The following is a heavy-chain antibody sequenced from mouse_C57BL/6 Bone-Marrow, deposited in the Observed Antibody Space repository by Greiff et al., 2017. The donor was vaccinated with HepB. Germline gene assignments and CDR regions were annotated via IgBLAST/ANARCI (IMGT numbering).Heavy chain of an antibody. J-gene: IGHJ2*01. CDR2: INPNNGGT. V-gene: IGHV1-26*01. CDR1: GYTFTDYY. CDR3: ARNHYGRDY. D-gene: IGHD1-1*01. Sequence: VQLQQSGPELVKPGASVKISCKASGYTFTDYYMNWVKQSHGKSLEWIGDINPNNGGTSYNQKFKGKATLTVDKSSSTAYMELRSLTSEDSAVYYCARNHYGRDYWGQGTTLTVSS.